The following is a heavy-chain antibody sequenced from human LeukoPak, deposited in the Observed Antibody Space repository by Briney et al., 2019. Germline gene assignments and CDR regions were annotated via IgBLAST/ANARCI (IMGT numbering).Heavy chain of an antibody. V-gene: IGHV1-24*01. CDR2: FDPEDGET. Sequence: APVKVSCKVSGYTLTELSMHWVRQAPGKGLEWMGGFDPEDGETIYAQKFQGRVTMTEDTSTDTAYMELSSLRSEDTAVYYCATVRYCSSTSCYTGQGNWFDPWGQGTLVTVSS. J-gene: IGHJ5*02. D-gene: IGHD2-2*02. CDR3: ATVRYCSSTSCYTGQGNWFDP. CDR1: GYTLTELS.